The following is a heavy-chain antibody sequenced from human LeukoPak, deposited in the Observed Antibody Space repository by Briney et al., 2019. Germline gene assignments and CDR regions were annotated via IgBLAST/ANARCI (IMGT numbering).Heavy chain of an antibody. CDR2: FDPEDGET. CDR3: ATVSSVLRYSRNPV. Sequence: APVKVSCKVSGYTLTELSMHWVRQAPGKGLEWMGGFDPEDGETIYAQKFQGRVTMTEDTSTDTAYMELSSLRSEDTAVYYCATVSSVLRYSRNPVWGQGTTVTVSS. V-gene: IGHV1-24*01. J-gene: IGHJ6*02. CDR1: GYTLTELS. D-gene: IGHD3-9*01.